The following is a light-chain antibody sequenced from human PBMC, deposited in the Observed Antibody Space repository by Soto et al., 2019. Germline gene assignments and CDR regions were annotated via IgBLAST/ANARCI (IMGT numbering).Light chain of an antibody. J-gene: IGKJ1*01. CDR3: QQYNSYRGT. CDR2: AAS. Sequence: DLQLTQSPSFLSASVGDRVTITCRASQSINHYLGWYQQKPGRAPKLLIYAASTLQSGVPSRFSGSGSGTELTLTISSLQPDDFATYYCQQYNSYRGTFGQGTKV. V-gene: IGKV1-9*01. CDR1: QSINHY.